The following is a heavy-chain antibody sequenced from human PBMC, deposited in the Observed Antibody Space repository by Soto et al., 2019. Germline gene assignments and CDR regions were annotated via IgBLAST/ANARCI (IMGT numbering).Heavy chain of an antibody. D-gene: IGHD4-17*01. CDR3: ARDRPHAVRYYFGMDV. CDR2: IYYSGTT. Sequence: QVRLQESGPGLVKPSETLSLTCTVSGGSMSSYYWSWIRQPPGKGLEWIGCIYYSGTTNYNPSLKSRVTISVDTSKNQFSLKVNSVTAADTAVYFCARDRPHAVRYYFGMDVWGQGTTVTVSS. J-gene: IGHJ6*02. CDR1: GGSMSSYY. V-gene: IGHV4-59*01.